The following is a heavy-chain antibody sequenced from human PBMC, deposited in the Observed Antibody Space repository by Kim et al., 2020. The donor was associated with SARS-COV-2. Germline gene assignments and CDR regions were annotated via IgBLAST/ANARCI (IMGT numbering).Heavy chain of an antibody. CDR2: MFYSGNT. CDR1: GGSISNTRYY. J-gene: IGHJ3*02. D-gene: IGHD6-13*01. Sequence: SETLSLTCSVSGGSISNTRYYWGWIRQSPGMGLEWLGGMFYSGNTYNNPSLRSRVTILADTSKNQFSLKLTSVTAADTAVYYCASDTYGSTWYHAYDIWGQGTVVTVSS. V-gene: IGHV4-39*01. CDR3: ASDTYGSTWYHAYDI.